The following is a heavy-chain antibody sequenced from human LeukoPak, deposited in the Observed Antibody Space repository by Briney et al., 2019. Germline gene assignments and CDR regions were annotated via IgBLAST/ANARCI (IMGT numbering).Heavy chain of an antibody. CDR3: AKDQKMHGDY. V-gene: IGHV3-23*01. CDR1: GFTFGNYA. CDR2: ISGNGGST. Sequence: PGGSLRLSCAASGFTFGNYAMSWVRQAPGKGLEWVSLISGNGGSTYYADSVKGRFTISRDNSKNTLYLQMSSPRAEDTAVYYCAKDQKMHGDYWGQGTLATVSS. J-gene: IGHJ4*02.